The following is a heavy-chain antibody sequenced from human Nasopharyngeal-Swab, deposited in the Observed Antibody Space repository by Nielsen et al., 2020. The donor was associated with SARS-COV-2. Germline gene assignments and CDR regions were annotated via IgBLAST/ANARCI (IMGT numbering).Heavy chain of an antibody. CDR1: GFTFSSYG. CDR3: ARGWATAGGAFDI. CDR2: IWYDGSNK. D-gene: IGHD5-12*01. J-gene: IGHJ3*02. V-gene: IGHV3-33*01. Sequence: GGSLRLSCAASGFTFSSYGMHWVRQAPGKGLEWVAVIWYDGSNKYYADSVKGRFTISRDNSKNTLYLQMNSLRAEDTAVYYCARGWATAGGAFDIWGQGTMVTVSS.